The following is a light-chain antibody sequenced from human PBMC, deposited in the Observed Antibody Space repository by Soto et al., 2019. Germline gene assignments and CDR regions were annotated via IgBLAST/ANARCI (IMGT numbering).Light chain of an antibody. CDR2: EVS. CDR1: SSDVGAYNY. CDR3: SSYTSSSTYV. Sequence: SVLTQPASVSGSPGQSITISCTGTSSDVGAYNYVSWYQQHPGKAPKLMIYEVSNRPSGVSNRFSGSKSGNTASLTISGLQAEDEADYYCSSYTSSSTYVFGTGTKV. J-gene: IGLJ1*01. V-gene: IGLV2-14*01.